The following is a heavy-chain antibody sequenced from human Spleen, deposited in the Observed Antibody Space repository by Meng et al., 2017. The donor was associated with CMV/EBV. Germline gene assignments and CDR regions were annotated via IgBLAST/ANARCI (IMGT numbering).Heavy chain of an antibody. D-gene: IGHD3-10*01. V-gene: IGHV4-34*01. Sequence: YGGSFSGYHWNWIRQPPGKGLEWIGEITRSGSTNHNPSLESRVTISVDTSKNQFSLKLSSVTAADTAVYFCARYYGSGTYSDRYHFDYWGQGTLVTVSS. CDR2: ITRSGST. CDR1: GGSFSGYH. J-gene: IGHJ4*02. CDR3: ARYYGSGTYSDRYHFDY.